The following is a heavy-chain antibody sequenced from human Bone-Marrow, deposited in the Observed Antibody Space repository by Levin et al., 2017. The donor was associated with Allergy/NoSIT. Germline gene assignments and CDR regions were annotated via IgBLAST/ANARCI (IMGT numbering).Heavy chain of an antibody. CDR1: GGYISRSFYY. Sequence: PSETLSLTCSVSGGYISRSFYYWGWIRQPPGKGLEWIGSIDYTGSTYYSPSLKSRLALSVDTSKNLFSLNLTSVTAADTAMYYCARIRCPYGVCYLIDYWGQAILVTVSS. D-gene: IGHD2-8*01. CDR2: IDYTGST. CDR3: ARIRCPYGVCYLIDY. V-gene: IGHV4-39*07. J-gene: IGHJ4*02.